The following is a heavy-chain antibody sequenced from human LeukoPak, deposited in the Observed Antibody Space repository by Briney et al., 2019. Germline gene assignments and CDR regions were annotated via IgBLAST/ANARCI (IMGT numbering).Heavy chain of an antibody. J-gene: IGHJ6*02. CDR3: ARAGAVDRGLDV. V-gene: IGHV3-33*01. Sequence: GGSLRLSCEASGFTFSNYAMHWVRQAPGKGLEWVAVAYFDGKSYFYAHFVEGRFTISRDNSKNTLNLQMSDLRVEDTALYYCARAGAVDRGLDVWCQGTTVTVSS. CDR1: GFTFSNYA. D-gene: IGHD3-10*01. CDR2: AYFDGKSY.